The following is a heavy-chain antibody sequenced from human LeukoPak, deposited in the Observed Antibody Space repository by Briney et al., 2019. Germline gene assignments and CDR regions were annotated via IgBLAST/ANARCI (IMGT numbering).Heavy chain of an antibody. J-gene: IGHJ6*03. Sequence: SETLSLTCIVSGGSISSYYWSWIRQPPGKGLEWIGYIYYSGSTYYNPSLKSRVTISVDTSKNQFSLKLSSVTAADTAMYYCARVRSEYYYDSSGYYSSYYYYYYYMDVWGKGTTVTVSS. V-gene: IGHV4-59*12. D-gene: IGHD3-22*01. CDR3: ARVRSEYYYDSSGYYSSYYYYYYYMDV. CDR1: GGSISSYY. CDR2: IYYSGST.